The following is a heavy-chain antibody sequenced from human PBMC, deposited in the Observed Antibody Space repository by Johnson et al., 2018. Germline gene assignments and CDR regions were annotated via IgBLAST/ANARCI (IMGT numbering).Heavy chain of an antibody. J-gene: IGHJ3*02. CDR3: ARGALWFGEEDAFDI. CDR1: GFTFSSYG. Sequence: QVQLVESGGGVVQPGRSLRLSCAASGFTFSSYGMHWVRQAPGKGLEWVAVIWYDGSNKYYADSVKGRFTISRDNAKNSLYLQMNSLSAEDTAVYYCARGALWFGEEDAFDIWGQGTMVTVSS. V-gene: IGHV3-33*01. CDR2: IWYDGSNK. D-gene: IGHD3-10*01.